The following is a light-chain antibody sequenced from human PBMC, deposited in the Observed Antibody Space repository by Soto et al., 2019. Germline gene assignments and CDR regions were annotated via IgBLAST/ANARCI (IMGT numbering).Light chain of an antibody. CDR3: QQRSNWTYT. J-gene: IGKJ2*01. V-gene: IGKV3-11*01. CDR2: DAS. Sequence: EIVLTQSPATLSLSPGERATLSCRASQSVSSYLAWYQQKPGQAPRLLIYDASNRATGIPGRFSGSGSGTDFTLTISSLEPEDFAVYYCQQRSNWTYTFGQGTKLEIK. CDR1: QSVSSY.